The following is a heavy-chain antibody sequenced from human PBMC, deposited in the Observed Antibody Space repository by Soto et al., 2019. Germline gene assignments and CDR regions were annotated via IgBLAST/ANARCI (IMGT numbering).Heavy chain of an antibody. Sequence: ASVKVSCKASGYTFTGYYMHWVRRAPGQGLEWMGWINPNSGGTNYAQKFQGWVTMTRDTSISTAYMELSRLRSDDTAVYYCARAKTYYYDSTGFNWFDPWGQGTLVTVSS. CDR1: GYTFTGYY. V-gene: IGHV1-2*04. CDR3: ARAKTYYYDSTGFNWFDP. CDR2: INPNSGGT. D-gene: IGHD3-22*01. J-gene: IGHJ5*02.